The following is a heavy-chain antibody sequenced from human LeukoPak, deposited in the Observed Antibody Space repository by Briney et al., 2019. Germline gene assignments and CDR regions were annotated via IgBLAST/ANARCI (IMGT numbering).Heavy chain of an antibody. D-gene: IGHD6-19*01. V-gene: IGHV4-30-2*03. CDR2: IYHSGST. Sequence: SETLSLTCAVSGGSISSGGYSWSWIRQPPGKGLEWIGYIYHSGSTYYNPSLKSRVTISVDTSKNQFSLKLSSVTAADTAVYYCVRRVRAVAGRSHRWFDPWGQGTLVTVSS. J-gene: IGHJ5*02. CDR1: GGSISSGGYS. CDR3: VRRVRAVAGRSHRWFDP.